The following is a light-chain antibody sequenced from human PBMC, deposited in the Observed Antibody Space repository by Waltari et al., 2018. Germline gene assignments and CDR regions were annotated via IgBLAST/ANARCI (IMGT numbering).Light chain of an antibody. J-gene: IGKJ2*01. CDR1: QSVSTW. Sequence: DIQLTQSPSTLPASVGDRVTITCRASQSVSTWLAWYQQKPGKAPKLLIYRASILESGVPSRFSGSGSGTEFTLTISSLQPEDFATYFCQQYYRYYTFGQGTKLEIK. CDR3: QQYYRYYT. CDR2: RAS. V-gene: IGKV1-5*03.